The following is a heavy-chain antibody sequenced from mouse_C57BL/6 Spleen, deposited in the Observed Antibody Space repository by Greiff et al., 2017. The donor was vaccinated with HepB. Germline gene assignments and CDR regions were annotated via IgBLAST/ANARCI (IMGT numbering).Heavy chain of an antibody. D-gene: IGHD1-1*01. CDR2: TNPTNGRT. V-gene: IGHV1S81*02. J-gene: IGHJ2*01. Sequence: VQLQQSGAELVKAGASVKMSCKASGYTFTSYWMHWVKQRLGKGLEWFAETNPTNGRTYYNEKFKSKATLTVDKSSSTAYMLLSGPTFEDSAVYYCARIKKIVATYFDYWGQGTTLPVSS. CDR1: GYTFTSYW. CDR3: ARIKKIVATYFDY.